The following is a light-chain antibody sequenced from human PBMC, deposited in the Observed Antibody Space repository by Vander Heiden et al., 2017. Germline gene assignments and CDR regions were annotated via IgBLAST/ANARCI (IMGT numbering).Light chain of an antibody. CDR3: QSYDSSLSGPQVV. V-gene: IGLV1-40*01. CDR2: GNS. J-gene: IGLJ2*01. CDR1: SSNIGAGYD. Sequence: QSVLTQPPSVSGAPGQRVPISCTGSSSNIGAGYDVHWYQQLPGTAPKLLIYGNSNRPSGVPDRFSGSKSGTSASLAITGLQAEDEADYYCQSYDSSLSGPQVVFGGGTKLTVL.